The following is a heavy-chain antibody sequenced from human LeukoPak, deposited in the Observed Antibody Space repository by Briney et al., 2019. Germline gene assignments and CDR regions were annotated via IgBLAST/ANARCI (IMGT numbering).Heavy chain of an antibody. J-gene: IGHJ4*02. Sequence: ASVKVSCKASGYTFTTYDINWVRQAPGQGLEWMGWVTPTSGNTGYAQKFQGRVTITRDTSIGTTYLELSSLKSEDTAMYYCARQDSSSCWDYWGQGTLVTVSS. CDR3: ARQDSSSCWDY. CDR2: VTPTSGNT. V-gene: IGHV1-8*03. CDR1: GYTFTTYD. D-gene: IGHD6-13*01.